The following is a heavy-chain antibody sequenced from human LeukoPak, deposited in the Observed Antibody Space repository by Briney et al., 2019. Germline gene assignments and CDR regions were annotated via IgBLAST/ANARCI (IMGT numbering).Heavy chain of an antibody. CDR3: AKDGDRRGYSYGYEL. CDR2: ISWNSGSI. Sequence: PGGSLRLSCAASGFTFDDYAMHWVRHAPGKGLEWVSGISWNSGSIGYADSVKGRFTISRDNAKNSLYLQMNSLRAEDMALYYCAKDGDRRGYSYGYELWGQGTLVTVSS. V-gene: IGHV3-9*03. CDR1: GFTFDDYA. J-gene: IGHJ4*02. D-gene: IGHD5-18*01.